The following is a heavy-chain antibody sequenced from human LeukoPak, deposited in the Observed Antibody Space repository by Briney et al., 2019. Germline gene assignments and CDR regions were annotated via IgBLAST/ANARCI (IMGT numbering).Heavy chain of an antibody. J-gene: IGHJ6*04. CDR2: ISYDGSNK. CDR1: GFTFSSYG. CDR3: AKDSLITKVRGVVVNYYGMDV. D-gene: IGHD3-10*01. V-gene: IGHV3-30*18. Sequence: GRSLRLSCAASGFTFSSYGMHWVRQAPGKGLEWVAVISYDGSNKYYADSVKGRFTISRDNSKNTLYLQMNSLRAEDTAVYYCAKDSLITKVRGVVVNYYGMDVWGKGTTVTVSS.